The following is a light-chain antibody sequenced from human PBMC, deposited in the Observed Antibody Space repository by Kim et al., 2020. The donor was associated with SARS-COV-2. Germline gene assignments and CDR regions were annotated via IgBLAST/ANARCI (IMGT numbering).Light chain of an antibody. V-gene: IGKV3-15*01. CDR1: QSVSSN. CDR2: GAS. CDR3: QQYNNWPPRGT. Sequence: EIVMTQSPATLSVSPGERATLSCRASQSVSSNLAWYQQKPGQAPRLLIYGASTRATGIPARFSGSGSGTEFTLTISSLQSEDFALYYCQQYNNWPPRGTFGQGTKVDIK. J-gene: IGKJ1*01.